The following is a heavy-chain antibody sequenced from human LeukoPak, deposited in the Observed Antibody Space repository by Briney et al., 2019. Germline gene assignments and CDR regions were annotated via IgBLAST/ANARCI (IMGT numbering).Heavy chain of an antibody. CDR3: ARVGYGSGSYTEAFDY. D-gene: IGHD3-10*01. V-gene: IGHV4-4*02. J-gene: IGHJ4*02. CDR2: IYHSGST. Sequence: SGTLSLTCAVSGGSISSSNWWSWVRQPPGKGLEWIGEIYHSGSTNYNPSLKSRVTISVDKSKNQFPLKLSSVTAADTAVYYCARVGYGSGSYTEAFDYWGQGTLVTVSS. CDR1: GGSISSSNW.